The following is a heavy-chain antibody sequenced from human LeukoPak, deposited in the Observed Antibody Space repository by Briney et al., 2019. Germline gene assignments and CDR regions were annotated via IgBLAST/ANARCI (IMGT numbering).Heavy chain of an antibody. CDR3: AKGALREIPGRLSYFDY. CDR2: IRSKANSYAT. J-gene: IGHJ4*02. Sequence: GGSLRLSCAASGFTFSGSAMHWVRQASGKGLEWVGRIRSKANSYATAYAASVKGRFTISRDNSKNTLYLQMNSLRAEDTAVYYCAKGALREIPGRLSYFDYWGQGTLVTVSS. D-gene: IGHD1-14*01. V-gene: IGHV3-73*01. CDR1: GFTFSGSA.